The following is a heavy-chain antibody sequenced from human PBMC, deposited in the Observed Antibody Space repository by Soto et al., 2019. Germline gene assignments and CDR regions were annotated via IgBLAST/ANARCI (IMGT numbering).Heavy chain of an antibody. CDR1: GYSVSGNSAA. V-gene: IGHV6-1*01. J-gene: IGHJ4*02. CDR3: ARAFPSYESSASYFDY. CDR2: TYYRSKWDK. D-gene: IGHD3-22*01. Sequence: PSQTLSLTCAISGYSVSGNSAAWNWIRHSPAIGREGRGRTYYRSKWDKDYSVSLKSRITVTPDTSKNQFSLHLNSVTPEDPDVYSCARAFPSYESSASYFDYWGQGALVTVPQ.